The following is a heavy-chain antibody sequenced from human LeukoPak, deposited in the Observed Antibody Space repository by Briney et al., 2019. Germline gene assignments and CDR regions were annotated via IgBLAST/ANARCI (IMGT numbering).Heavy chain of an antibody. CDR3: ARGGSDAFDI. Sequence: TGGSLRLSCAASGFAFSSYSMNWVRQAPGKGLEWVSYISSSSSTIYYADSVKGRFTISRDNAKNSLYLQMNSLRAEDTAVYYCARGGSDAFDIWGQGTMVTVSS. CDR1: GFAFSSYS. CDR2: ISSSSSTI. D-gene: IGHD3-10*01. V-gene: IGHV3-48*01. J-gene: IGHJ3*02.